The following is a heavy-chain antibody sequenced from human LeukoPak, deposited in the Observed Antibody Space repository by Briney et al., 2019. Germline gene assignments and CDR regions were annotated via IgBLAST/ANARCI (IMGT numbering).Heavy chain of an antibody. D-gene: IGHD1-26*01. J-gene: IGHJ3*02. V-gene: IGHV3-23*01. CDR1: GFTFSTYA. Sequence: GGSLRLSCTASGFTFSTYAMGWARQAPGKGLEWVSGIGANGVDTFYADSAKGRFTISRDNSKNTLYLQMNSLRAEDTAVYYCAKGIVGATNDAFDIWGQGTMVTVSS. CDR2: IGANGVDT. CDR3: AKGIVGATNDAFDI.